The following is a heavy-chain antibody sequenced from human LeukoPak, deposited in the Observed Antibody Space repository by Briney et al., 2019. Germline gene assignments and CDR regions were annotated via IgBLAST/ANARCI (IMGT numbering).Heavy chain of an antibody. CDR2: ISGDGGST. V-gene: IGHV3-43*02. CDR3: TKDHSGYAGDYFDY. Sequence: GGSLRLSCAASGFTFDDYAMHWVRQAPGKGLECVSLISGDGGSTYYADSVKGRFTISRDSSKHSLYLQMNSLRTDDTALYYCTKDHSGYAGDYFDYWGQGTLVTVSS. D-gene: IGHD5-12*01. J-gene: IGHJ4*02. CDR1: GFTFDDYA.